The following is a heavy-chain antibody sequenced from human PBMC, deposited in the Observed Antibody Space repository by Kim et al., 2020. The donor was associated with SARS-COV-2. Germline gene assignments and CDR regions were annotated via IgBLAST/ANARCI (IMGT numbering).Heavy chain of an antibody. CDR2: ISGSGGST. CDR1: GFTFSSYA. Sequence: GGSLRLSCAASGFTFSSYAMSWVRQAPGKGLEWVSAISGSGGSTYYADSVKGRFTISRDNSKNTLYLQMNSLRAEDTAVYYCAKIPTTIVVVTFDGFDIWGQGTMVTVSS. CDR3: AKIPTTIVVVTFDGFDI. D-gene: IGHD3-22*01. V-gene: IGHV3-23*01. J-gene: IGHJ3*02.